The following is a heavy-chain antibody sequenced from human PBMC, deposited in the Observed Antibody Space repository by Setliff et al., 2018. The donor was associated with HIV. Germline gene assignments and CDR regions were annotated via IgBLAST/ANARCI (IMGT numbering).Heavy chain of an antibody. CDR3: ARETNWNGSDL. D-gene: IGHD1-1*01. J-gene: IGHJ2*01. CDR2: MYYTGTT. Sequence: KPSETLSLTCAVSGYSVSSGYYWAWIRQAPGKGLQWIGQMYYTGTTDYNPSLSSRVTISQDKSRNQFSLKLTSVTATDTAMYYCARETNWNGSDLWGRGTLVTSPQ. V-gene: IGHV4-38-2*02. CDR1: GYSVSSGYY.